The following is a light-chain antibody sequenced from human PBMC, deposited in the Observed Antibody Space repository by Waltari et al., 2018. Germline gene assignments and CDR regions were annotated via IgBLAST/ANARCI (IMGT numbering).Light chain of an antibody. Sequence: DIQMTQSPSSLSASVGDRVTITCRASQTISRYLNWYQQKPGKAPNLLIYAASSLQSGVPSRFSGSGSGRDFTLIITSLQPEDFASYYCQESYSFTRTFGQGTKVEIK. CDR2: AAS. CDR1: QTISRY. J-gene: IGKJ1*01. V-gene: IGKV1-39*01. CDR3: QESYSFTRT.